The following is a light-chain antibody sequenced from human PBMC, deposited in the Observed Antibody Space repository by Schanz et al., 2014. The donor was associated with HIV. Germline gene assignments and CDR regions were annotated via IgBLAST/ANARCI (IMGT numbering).Light chain of an antibody. J-gene: IGKJ5*01. Sequence: EIVLTQSPGTLSLSPGERATLSCRASQSVSSSYLAWYQQKPGQAPRLLIYGASNRASGIPDRFSGSGSGTDFTLTISSLEPEDFAVYYCQQYNDWPPITFGQGTRLEIK. V-gene: IGKV3-20*01. CDR3: QQYNDWPPIT. CDR1: QSVSSSY. CDR2: GAS.